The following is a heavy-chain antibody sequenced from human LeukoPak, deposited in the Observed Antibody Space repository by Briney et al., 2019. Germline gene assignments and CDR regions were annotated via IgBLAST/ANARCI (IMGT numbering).Heavy chain of an antibody. CDR1: GASISSYH. V-gene: IGHV4-4*07. D-gene: IGHD3-16*01. Sequence: SETLSLTCTVSGASISSYHWSWIRQPAGKGLEWIGRTYISGSTNYNPSLKSRVTLSLDTSKNQFSLNLSSVTAADTAVYYCARDPFGDFHFDPWGQGTLVTVSS. CDR2: TYISGST. J-gene: IGHJ5*02. CDR3: ARDPFGDFHFDP.